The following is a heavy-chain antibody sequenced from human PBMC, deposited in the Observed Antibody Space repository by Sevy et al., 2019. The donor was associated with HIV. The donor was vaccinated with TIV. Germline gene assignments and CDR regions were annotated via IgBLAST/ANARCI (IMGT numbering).Heavy chain of an antibody. D-gene: IGHD1-26*01. CDR3: ANAYSGSYSHSYLYTLDV. CDR1: GFSFSYYG. J-gene: IGHJ6*02. V-gene: IGHV3-30*18. Sequence: GGSLRLSCIGSGFSFSYYGIHWVRQAPGKGLDWVALISHDGINEYYADSVKGRFTISGDNSKNPVTLKMNSLRNEDTAIYFCANAYSGSYSHSYLYTLDVLGQGTTVSVSS. CDR2: ISHDGINE.